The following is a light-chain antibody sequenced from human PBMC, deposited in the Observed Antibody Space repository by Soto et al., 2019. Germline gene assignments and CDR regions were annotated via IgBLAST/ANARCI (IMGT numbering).Light chain of an antibody. CDR3: CLYAGSYTFV. Sequence: QSVLTQPRSVSGSPGQSVTISCTGTSSDVGGYNYVSWYQQHPGKATKLMIYDVSKRPSGVPDRFSGSKSGNTASLTFSGLQAEDEADYYCCLYAGSYTFVFGTGTKVTVL. V-gene: IGLV2-11*01. CDR1: SSDVGGYNY. J-gene: IGLJ1*01. CDR2: DVS.